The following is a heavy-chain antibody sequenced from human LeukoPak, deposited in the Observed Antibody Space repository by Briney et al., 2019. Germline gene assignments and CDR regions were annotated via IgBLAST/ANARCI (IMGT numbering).Heavy chain of an antibody. Sequence: NPGGSPRLSCAASGFTFSDYYMNWIRQAPGKGLEWLSYISSSGSTIYYADSVRGRFTISRDNAKNSLYLQMNSLRAEDTAVYFCAGQNYYDSSGYYPDYWGQGTLVTVSS. V-gene: IGHV3-11*01. CDR1: GFTFSDYY. CDR3: AGQNYYDSSGYYPDY. D-gene: IGHD3-22*01. J-gene: IGHJ4*02. CDR2: ISSSGSTI.